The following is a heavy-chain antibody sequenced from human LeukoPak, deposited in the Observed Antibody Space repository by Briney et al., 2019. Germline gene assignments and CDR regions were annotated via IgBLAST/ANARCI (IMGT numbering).Heavy chain of an antibody. Sequence: GASLRLSCAVSGFTFSDYYMSWIRQAPGKGLEWVSYIGTSDTTIYYADSVKGRFTISRDNAKKSLYLQMNSLRAEDTAVYYCARDWRSSGTFDYWGQGTLVTVSS. CDR3: ARDWRSSGTFDY. D-gene: IGHD6-6*01. CDR2: IGTSDTTI. J-gene: IGHJ4*02. V-gene: IGHV3-11*04. CDR1: GFTFSDYY.